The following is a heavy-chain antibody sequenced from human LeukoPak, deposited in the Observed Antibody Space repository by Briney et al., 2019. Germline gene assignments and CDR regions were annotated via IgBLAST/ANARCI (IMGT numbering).Heavy chain of an antibody. Sequence: GGSLRLSCAASGFTFSSYWMHWVRQAPGKGLVWVSRINSEGSSTSYADSVKGRFTISRDNAKNTLYLQMNSLRAEDTAVYYCTTALGATALFYDAFDIWGQGTMVTVSS. D-gene: IGHD1-26*01. CDR3: TTALGATALFYDAFDI. CDR2: INSEGSST. V-gene: IGHV3-74*01. CDR1: GFTFSSYW. J-gene: IGHJ3*02.